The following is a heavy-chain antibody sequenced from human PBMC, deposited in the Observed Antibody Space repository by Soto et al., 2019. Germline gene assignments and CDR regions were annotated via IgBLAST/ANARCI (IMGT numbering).Heavy chain of an antibody. Sequence: QITLKESGPTLVKPTQTLTLTCTFSGFSFSTSQVGVGWIRQPPGKAKEWLALIYWDDDKRYSPSLRSRLTITKDTSKNQVVLTMTNMDPVDTATYYCAHRPGGYISGWDNGYFDYWGRGALVTVSS. J-gene: IGHJ4*02. V-gene: IGHV2-5*02. CDR3: AHRPGGYISGWDNGYFDY. CDR2: IYWDDDK. CDR1: GFSFSTSQVG. D-gene: IGHD6-19*01.